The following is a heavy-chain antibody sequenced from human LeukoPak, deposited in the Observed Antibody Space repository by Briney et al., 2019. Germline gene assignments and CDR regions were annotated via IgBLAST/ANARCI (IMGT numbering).Heavy chain of an antibody. V-gene: IGHV4-39*01. Sequence: SETLSLTCTVSGGSMSRSSDYWGWIRRPPGKGLEWIGSIYFSGNTYYNPSLKSRVTMSVDTSKNQFSLRLNSVTAADTAVYYCVRPGSGWYSWFDPWGQGTLVTVSS. D-gene: IGHD6-19*01. J-gene: IGHJ5*02. CDR2: IYFSGNT. CDR1: GGSMSRSSDY. CDR3: VRPGSGWYSWFDP.